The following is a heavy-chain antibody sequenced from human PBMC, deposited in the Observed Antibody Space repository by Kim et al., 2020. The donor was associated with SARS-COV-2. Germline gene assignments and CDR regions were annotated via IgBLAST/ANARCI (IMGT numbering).Heavy chain of an antibody. CDR3: ARQPGYSSSWLDY. J-gene: IGHJ4*02. V-gene: IGHV4-34*01. CDR1: GGSFSGYY. Sequence: SETLSLTCAVYGGSFSGYYWSWIRQPPGKGLEWIGEINHSGSTNYNPSLKSRVTISVDTSKNQFSLKLSSVTAADTAVYYCARQPGYSSSWLDYWGQGTLVTVSS. D-gene: IGHD6-13*01. CDR2: INHSGST.